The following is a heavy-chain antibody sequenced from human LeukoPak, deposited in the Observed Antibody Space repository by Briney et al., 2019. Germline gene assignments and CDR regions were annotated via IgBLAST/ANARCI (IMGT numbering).Heavy chain of an antibody. J-gene: IGHJ5*02. Sequence: PSETLSLTCTVSGGPISSYYWSWLRQPPGKGLEWFGYIYYSGSTNYNPSLKSRVTISVDTSKNQFSLKLSSMTAADTAVYYWARERGTVTTSAFDPWGQGTLVTVSS. CDR3: ARERGTVTTSAFDP. D-gene: IGHD4-17*01. CDR2: IYYSGST. CDR1: GGPISSYY. V-gene: IGHV4-59*01.